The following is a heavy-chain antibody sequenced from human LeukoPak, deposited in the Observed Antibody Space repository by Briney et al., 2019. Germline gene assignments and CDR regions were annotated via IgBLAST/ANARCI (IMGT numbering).Heavy chain of an antibody. Sequence: PGGSLRLSCGAPGFTFTGYSMSGFRRAPGKGLEWVSYISRDSSNIYYVDSAKGRFTISRDNAKNSLYLQMNSLRDEDTAVYYCARESYWGSSGKGFDLWGQGTLVTVSS. CDR2: ISRDSSNI. D-gene: IGHD7-27*01. V-gene: IGHV3-48*02. J-gene: IGHJ4*02. CDR3: ARESYWGSSGKGFDL. CDR1: GFTFTGYS.